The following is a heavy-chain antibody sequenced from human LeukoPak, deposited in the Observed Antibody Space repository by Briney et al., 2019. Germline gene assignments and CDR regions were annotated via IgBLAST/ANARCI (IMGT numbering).Heavy chain of an antibody. V-gene: IGHV3-23*01. Sequence: GGSLRLSCAASGFTFSSYAMSWVRQAPGKGLEWVSAICGSGGSTYYADSVKGRFTISRDNSKNTLYLQMNSLRAEDTAVYYCAKERRTGGYSGYDSHFDYWGQGTLVTVSS. CDR3: AKERRTGGYSGYDSHFDY. J-gene: IGHJ4*02. CDR2: ICGSGGST. D-gene: IGHD5-12*01. CDR1: GFTFSSYA.